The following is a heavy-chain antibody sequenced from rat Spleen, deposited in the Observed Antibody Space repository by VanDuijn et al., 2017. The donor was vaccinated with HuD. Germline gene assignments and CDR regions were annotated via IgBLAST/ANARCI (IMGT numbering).Heavy chain of an antibody. CDR2: IWGDGST. V-gene: IGHV2-1*01. CDR3: TRWGYFDY. J-gene: IGHJ1*01. CDR1: GFSLTNYG. Sequence: QVQLKESGPGLVQPSWTLSLTCTVSGFSLTNYGVHWVRQPPGKGLEWMGGIWGDGSTAYNSALKSRLIISRDTSKSQVFLKMNSLQIEDTAIYFCTRWGYFDYWGPGTMVTVSS.